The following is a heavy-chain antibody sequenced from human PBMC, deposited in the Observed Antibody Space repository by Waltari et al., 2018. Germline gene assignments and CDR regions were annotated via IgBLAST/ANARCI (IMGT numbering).Heavy chain of an antibody. CDR2: IYPAGST. CDR3: SRARDEDTAMVFFDH. Sequence: LVHPGGSLRLSCAASGFTVSTTHMSWVRQAPGKGLEWVSIIYPAGSTYNADSVVGRFTISRDVSQNTLHLQMNNLRPEDTAVYYCSRARDEDTAMVFFDHWGQGTLVSVSS. D-gene: IGHD5-18*01. CDR1: GFTVSTTH. J-gene: IGHJ4*02. V-gene: IGHV3-66*02.